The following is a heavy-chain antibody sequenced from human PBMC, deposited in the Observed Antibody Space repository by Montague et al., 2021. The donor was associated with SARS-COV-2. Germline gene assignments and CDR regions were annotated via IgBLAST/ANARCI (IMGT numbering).Heavy chain of an antibody. D-gene: IGHD2-15*01. CDR1: GGSISNGGYY. CDR3: ARGDGVVGDAPYI. J-gene: IGHJ3*02. V-gene: IGHV4-31*03. Sequence: TLSLTCTVSGGSISNGGYYCSWIRQHPGKGLEWIGYMYDSGSTYYNPSLTSRVTMSLDTSKNQFSLKLSSVTAADTAVYYCARGDGVVGDAPYIWGQGTMVTVSS. CDR2: MYDSGST.